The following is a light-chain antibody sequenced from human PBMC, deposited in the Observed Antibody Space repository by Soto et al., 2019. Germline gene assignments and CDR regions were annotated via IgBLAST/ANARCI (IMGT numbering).Light chain of an antibody. V-gene: IGKV1-12*01. CDR3: QQAHSFPYT. J-gene: IGKJ2*01. CDR2: DVS. Sequence: DIQMTQSPSSVSASVGDRVTITCRTSQTINNWLAWYQQKPGKAPKLLIFDVSTLQTGVPSRFSGSVSGTDFTLTISNLQPADFATYFCQQAHSFPYTFGPGTKLEMK. CDR1: QTINNW.